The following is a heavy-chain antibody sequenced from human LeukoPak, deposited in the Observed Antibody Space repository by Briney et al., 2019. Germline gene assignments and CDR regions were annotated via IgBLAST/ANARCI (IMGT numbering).Heavy chain of an antibody. CDR2: INPNSGGT. D-gene: IGHD6-19*01. V-gene: IGHV1-2*06. Sequence: ASVKVSCKASGYTFIGYYMHWVRQAPGQGLEWMGRINPNSGGTNYAQKFQGRVTMTRDTSISTAYMELSRLRSDDTAVYYCAGGAEEQWLVPDYWGQGTLVTVSS. CDR3: AGGAEEQWLVPDY. CDR1: GYTFIGYY. J-gene: IGHJ4*02.